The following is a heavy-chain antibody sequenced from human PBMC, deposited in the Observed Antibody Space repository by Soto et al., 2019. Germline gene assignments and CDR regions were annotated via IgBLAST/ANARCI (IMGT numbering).Heavy chain of an antibody. Sequence: ASVKVSCKASGYTFTSYDINWVRQATGQGLEWMGWMNPNSGNTGYAQKFQGRVTMTRNTSISTAYMELSSLRSEDTAVYYCARVCPVNYYMDVWGKGTTVTVSS. CDR3: ARVCPVNYYMDV. CDR1: GYTFTSYD. J-gene: IGHJ6*03. CDR2: MNPNSGNT. V-gene: IGHV1-8*01.